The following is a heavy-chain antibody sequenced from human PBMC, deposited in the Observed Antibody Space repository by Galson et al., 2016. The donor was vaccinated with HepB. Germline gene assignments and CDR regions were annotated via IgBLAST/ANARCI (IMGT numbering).Heavy chain of an antibody. V-gene: IGHV4-39*01. CDR2: IHYFGST. CDR1: GGSISSSSYY. J-gene: IGHJ2*01. D-gene: IGHD3-22*01. Sequence: ETLSLTCTVSGGSISSSSYYWGWIRQPPGKGLEWIGSIHYFGSTHYNPSLKSRVTISVYPSRHKFPLRVSSVAAAEPAIYYCARTYYYDSSGYYWGYDWYFDLWGRGTLVTVSS. CDR3: ARTYYYDSSGYYWGYDWYFDL.